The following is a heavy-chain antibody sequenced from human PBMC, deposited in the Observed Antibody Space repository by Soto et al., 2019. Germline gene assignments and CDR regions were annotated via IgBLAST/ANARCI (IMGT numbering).Heavy chain of an antibody. CDR1: GFTFSSYG. V-gene: IGHV3-30*18. J-gene: IGHJ4*02. CDR2: ISYDGSNK. Sequence: GGSLRLSCAASGFTFSSYGMHWVRQAPGKGLEWVAVISYDGSNKYYADSVKGRFTISRDNSKNTLYLQMNSLRAEDTAVYYCAKGLVSYAPDYWGQGTLVTVS. CDR3: AKGLVSYAPDY. D-gene: IGHD2-2*01.